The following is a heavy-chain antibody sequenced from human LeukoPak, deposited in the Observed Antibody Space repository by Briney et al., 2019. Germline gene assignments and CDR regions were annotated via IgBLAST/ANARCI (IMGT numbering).Heavy chain of an antibody. CDR1: GYTFTSYG. J-gene: IGHJ6*02. V-gene: IGHV1-18*01. CDR3: ARDYRFLEWLSTYYYYYGMDV. D-gene: IGHD3-3*01. Sequence: ASVKVSCKASGYTFTSYGISWVRQAPGQGLEWMGWISAYNGNTNYAQKLQGRVTMTTDTSTSTAYMELRSLRSDDTAVYYCARDYRFLEWLSTYYYYYGMDVWGQGTTVTVSS. CDR2: ISAYNGNT.